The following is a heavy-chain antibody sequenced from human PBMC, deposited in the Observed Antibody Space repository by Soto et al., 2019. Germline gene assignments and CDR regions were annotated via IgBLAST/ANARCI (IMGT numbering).Heavy chain of an antibody. Sequence: GGSLRLSWAASGFTFSSYSMNWVRHAPGKGLWWVSYISSSGDIIYYADSVKGRFTISRDNARNSLYLQMNSLRAEDTALYYCVRDRMYSSTWYSYWGQGTLVTVSS. CDR1: GFTFSSYS. V-gene: IGHV3-48*04. CDR2: ISSSGDII. CDR3: VRDRMYSSTWYSY. J-gene: IGHJ4*02. D-gene: IGHD6-13*01.